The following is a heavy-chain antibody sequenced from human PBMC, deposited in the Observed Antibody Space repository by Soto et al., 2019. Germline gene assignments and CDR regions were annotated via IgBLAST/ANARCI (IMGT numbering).Heavy chain of an antibody. Sequence: QVHLVQSGGEVKKPGASVKVSCKASGYTLKNYGIGWVRQAPGLGPEWVGWIKVDNGDTKYAEKLQGRVTLTTDTSTSTAYMELRNLRCDDTAFYYCARSRYYFDYWGQGTLVTVSS. V-gene: IGHV1-18*01. CDR2: IKVDNGDT. J-gene: IGHJ4*02. CDR1: GYTLKNYG. CDR3: ARSRYYFDY.